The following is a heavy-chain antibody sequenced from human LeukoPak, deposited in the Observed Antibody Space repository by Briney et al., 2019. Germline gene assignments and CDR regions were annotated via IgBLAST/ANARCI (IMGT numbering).Heavy chain of an antibody. V-gene: IGHV3-23*01. Sequence: GGSLRLSCAASGFTFSYYDLSWVRQVPGKGLEWVSAISSSGDTTYYADSVKGRFTISRDNSKNTLYLQINSLRAEDTALYYCAKGRLPVYGVWFDPWGQGTLVTVSS. CDR1: GFTFSYYD. CDR2: ISSSGDTT. D-gene: IGHD3-10*01. J-gene: IGHJ5*02. CDR3: AKGRLPVYGVWFDP.